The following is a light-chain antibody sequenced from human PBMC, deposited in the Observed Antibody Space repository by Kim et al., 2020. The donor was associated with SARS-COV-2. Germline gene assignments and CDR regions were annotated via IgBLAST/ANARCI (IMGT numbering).Light chain of an antibody. CDR2: KAS. V-gene: IGKV2-30*02. CDR1: QSLVHKDGNTY. Sequence: PASISCRCSQSLVHKDGNTYVGWFQQRPGQSPRRLIYKASNRDSGVPDRFSGSGSGTDFTLKISRVEAEDVGVYYCMQSTQWPGTFGGGTKVDIK. J-gene: IGKJ4*01. CDR3: MQSTQWPGT.